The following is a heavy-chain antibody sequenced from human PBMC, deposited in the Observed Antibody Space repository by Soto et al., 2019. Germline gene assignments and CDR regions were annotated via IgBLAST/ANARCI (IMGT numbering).Heavy chain of an antibody. D-gene: IGHD3-10*01. V-gene: IGHV4-61*01. CDR2: IYYSGST. Sequence: SETRSLTCYVSGGSISSGCSYWTWLRQPPGKGLEWIGYIYYSGSTNYNPSLKSRVTISVDTSKNQFSLKLNSMTAADTAVYYCARHNYGSGSTYFDYWGQGTLVTVSS. CDR3: ARHNYGSGSTYFDY. J-gene: IGHJ4*02. CDR1: GGSISSGCSY.